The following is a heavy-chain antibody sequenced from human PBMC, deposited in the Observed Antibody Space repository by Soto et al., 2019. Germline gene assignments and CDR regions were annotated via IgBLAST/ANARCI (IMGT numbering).Heavy chain of an antibody. J-gene: IGHJ6*02. Sequence: VGSLRLSCAASGFTFSSYSMNWVRQAPGKGLEWVSSISSSSSYIYYADSVKGRFTISRDNAKNSLYLQMNSLRAEDTAVYYCARDPTAGTFGMDVWGQGTTVTVS. CDR2: ISSSSSYI. CDR3: ARDPTAGTFGMDV. V-gene: IGHV3-21*01. CDR1: GFTFSSYS. D-gene: IGHD6-19*01.